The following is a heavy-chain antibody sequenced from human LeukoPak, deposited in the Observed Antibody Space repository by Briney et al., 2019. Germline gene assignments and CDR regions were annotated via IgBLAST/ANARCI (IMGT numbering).Heavy chain of an antibody. CDR1: GYSISSGYY. CDR3: ARDRISVSDPPNWFDP. J-gene: IGHJ5*02. D-gene: IGHD6-19*01. V-gene: IGHV4-38-2*02. CDR2: IYHSGKT. Sequence: SETPSLTCTVSGYSISSGYYWGWIRQPPGKGLEWIGSIYHSGKTYYNPSLKSRVTISVETSKNQFSLKLSSVTAADTAVYYCARDRISVSDPPNWFDPWGQGTLVTVSS.